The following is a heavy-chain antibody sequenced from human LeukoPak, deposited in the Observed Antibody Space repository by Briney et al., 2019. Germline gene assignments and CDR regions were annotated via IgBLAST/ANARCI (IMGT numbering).Heavy chain of an antibody. CDR3: ARVPRGSGTFWGENYYYYMDV. CDR2: IYTSGCT. V-gene: IGHV4-4*07. Sequence: SETLSLTCTVSGGSISSYYWSWIRQPAGKGLEWIGRIYTSGCTNYNPSLKSRVTISVDTSKNQFSLKLNSVTAADTAVYYCARVPRGSGTFWGENYYYYMDVWGKGTTVTISS. J-gene: IGHJ6*03. D-gene: IGHD3-10*01. CDR1: GGSISSYY.